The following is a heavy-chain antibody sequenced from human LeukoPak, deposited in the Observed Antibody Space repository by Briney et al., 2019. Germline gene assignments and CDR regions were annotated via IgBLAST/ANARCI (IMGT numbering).Heavy chain of an antibody. CDR2: INHSGST. J-gene: IGHJ4*02. CDR1: GGSFSGYY. D-gene: IGHD4-17*01. CDR3: ARPTTVTRFTLGY. Sequence: SETLSLTCAVYGGSFSGYYWSWLRQPPGKGLEWIGEINHSGSTNYNPSLKSRVTISVDTSKNQSSLKLSSVTAADTAVYYCARPTTVTRFTLGYWGQGTLVTVSS. V-gene: IGHV4-34*01.